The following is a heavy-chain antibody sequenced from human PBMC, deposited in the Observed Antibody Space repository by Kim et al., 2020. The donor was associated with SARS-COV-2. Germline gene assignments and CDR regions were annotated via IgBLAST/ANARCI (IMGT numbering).Heavy chain of an antibody. Sequence: SETLSLTCTVSAGSIRSSSYYWGWIRQPPGKGLEWIGSIYHSGSTYYNPSLKSRVTISVDTSKNQFSLKLSTVTAADTAVYYCARHRGGIVAVGTLGFLRMFDPWGQGTLVTVSS. CDR2: IYHSGST. D-gene: IGHD6-13*01. CDR1: AGSIRSSSYY. V-gene: IGHV4-39*01. J-gene: IGHJ5*02. CDR3: ARHRGGIVAVGTLGFLRMFDP.